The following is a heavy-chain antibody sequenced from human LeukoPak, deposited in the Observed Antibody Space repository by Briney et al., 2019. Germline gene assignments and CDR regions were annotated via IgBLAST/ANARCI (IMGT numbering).Heavy chain of an antibody. CDR3: AREGGGELDY. Sequence: PGGSLRLSCAASGFTFNTYNMNWVRQAPGKGLEWVSVIYAGGSTYYADSVKGRFTISRDNSKNTLYLQMNSLRAEDTAVYYCAREGGGELDYWGQGTLVTVSS. V-gene: IGHV3-53*01. CDR1: GFTFNTYN. CDR2: IYAGGST. D-gene: IGHD2-21*01. J-gene: IGHJ4*02.